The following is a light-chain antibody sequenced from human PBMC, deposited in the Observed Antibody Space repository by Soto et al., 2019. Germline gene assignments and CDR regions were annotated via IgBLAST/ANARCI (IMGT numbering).Light chain of an antibody. CDR1: SGSIASNH. CDR2: KGN. J-gene: IGLJ2*01. Sequence: LTQPHSVSESPGMTVTISCTRSSGSIASNHVQWYQQRPGRAPTTVIYKGNQRPSGVPDRFSGSIDSSSNSASLTISGLKTEDEADYYCQSYDSNNVLFGGRTKLTVL. V-gene: IGLV6-57*04. CDR3: QSYDSNNVL.